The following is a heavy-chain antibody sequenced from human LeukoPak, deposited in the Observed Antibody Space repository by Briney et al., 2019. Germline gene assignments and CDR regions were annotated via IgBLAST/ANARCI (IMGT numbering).Heavy chain of an antibody. CDR3: AREAQTYYYDSSGYYYGAFDI. V-gene: IGHV1-18*01. CDR2: ISTYNGNT. J-gene: IGHJ3*02. CDR1: GYTFTSYV. D-gene: IGHD3-22*01. Sequence: ASVKVSCKASGYTFTSYVISWVRQAPGQGLEWMGWISTYNGNTNYAQKLQGRVTMTTDTSTSTAYMELRSLRSDDTAVYYCAREAQTYYYDSSGYYYGAFDIWGQGTMVTVSS.